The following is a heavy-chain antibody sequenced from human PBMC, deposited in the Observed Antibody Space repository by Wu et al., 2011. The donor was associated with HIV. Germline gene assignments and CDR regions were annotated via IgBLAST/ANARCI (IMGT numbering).Heavy chain of an antibody. J-gene: IGHJ4*02. D-gene: IGHD2-2*03. CDR2: ISGYNGNT. V-gene: IGHV1-18*01. CDR1: GYTLNSYG. Sequence: QVQLVQSGAEVKKPGASVKVSCKASGYTLNSYGFSWVRQSPGLGLEWMGWISGYNGNTNYAQKLQGRVTMTIDRSTSTAYMELRSLRSDDTAVYYCARDGYCLGTRCHEWCLDYVGQGLRVTVSS. CDR3: ARDGYCLGTRCHEWCLDY.